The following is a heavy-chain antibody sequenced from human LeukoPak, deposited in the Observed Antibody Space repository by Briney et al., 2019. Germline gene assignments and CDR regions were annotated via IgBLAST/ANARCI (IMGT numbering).Heavy chain of an antibody. CDR2: IYPDGSDT. V-gene: IGHV5-51*01. J-gene: IGHJ6*03. D-gene: IGHD2-8*01. Sequence: PGESLKISCKGSGYSFTSYWIGWVRQMPGKGLEWMGIIYPDGSDTKYSPSFQGQVTISDDKSISTAYLQWSSLKASDTAMYYCARLAFCTNAVCFSNYYYSMDVWGRGTTVTVSS. CDR1: GYSFTSYW. CDR3: ARLAFCTNAVCFSNYYYSMDV.